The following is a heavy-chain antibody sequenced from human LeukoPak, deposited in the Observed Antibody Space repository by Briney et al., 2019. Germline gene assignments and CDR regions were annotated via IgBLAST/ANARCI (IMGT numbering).Heavy chain of an antibody. Sequence: GGSLRLSCAASEGTFISFSMNWVRQAPGKGLDWISHISGAGTTTSYADSVQGRFTISRDNAKNSLYLQMNSLRPEDTAVYYCESLFYGPTFPWGKGTMVIVSS. V-gene: IGHV3-48*01. D-gene: IGHD4-17*01. CDR2: ISGAGTTT. CDR1: EGTFISFS. CDR3: ESLFYGPTFP. J-gene: IGHJ5*02.